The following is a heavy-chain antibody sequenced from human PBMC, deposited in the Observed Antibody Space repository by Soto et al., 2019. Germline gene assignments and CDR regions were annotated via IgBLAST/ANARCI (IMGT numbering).Heavy chain of an antibody. CDR1: GGTFSSYA. Sequence: GASVKVSCKASGGTFSSYAISWVRQAPGQGLEWMGGIIPIFGTANYAQKFQGRVTITADESTSTAYMELSSLRSEDTAVYYCARGFSDYSSRYYYYGMDVWGQGTTVTVSS. J-gene: IGHJ6*02. V-gene: IGHV1-69*13. CDR2: IIPIFGTA. D-gene: IGHD4-4*01. CDR3: ARGFSDYSSRYYYYGMDV.